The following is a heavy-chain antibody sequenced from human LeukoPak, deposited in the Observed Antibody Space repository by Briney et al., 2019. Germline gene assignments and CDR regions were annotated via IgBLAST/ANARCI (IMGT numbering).Heavy chain of an antibody. V-gene: IGHV4-59*01. CDR2: IYYSGST. CDR1: GGSISSYY. J-gene: IGHJ4*02. Sequence: SETLSLTCTVSGGSISSYYWSWIRQPPGKGLEWIGYIYYSGSTNYNPSLKSRVTISVDTSKNQFSLKLSSVTAADTAVYYCAGGTDFWSAPFDYWGQGTLVTVSS. CDR3: AGGTDFWSAPFDY. D-gene: IGHD3-3*01.